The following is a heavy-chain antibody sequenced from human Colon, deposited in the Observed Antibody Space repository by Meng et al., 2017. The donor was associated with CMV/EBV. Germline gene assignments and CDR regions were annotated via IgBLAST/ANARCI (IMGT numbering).Heavy chain of an antibody. CDR3: ARPSDNGWYYFDS. D-gene: IGHD6-19*01. CDR2: INHSGNT. J-gene: IGHJ4*02. V-gene: IGHV4-39*01. Sequence: SETLSLTCTVSGGPISSSSVYWCWICQPPGGGLVWIGSINHSGNTYRNPSPWGRVSMSVDTSKNQFSLNLSSVTAADTSTYYCARPSDNGWYYFDSWGQGTLVTVSS. CDR1: GGPISSSSVY.